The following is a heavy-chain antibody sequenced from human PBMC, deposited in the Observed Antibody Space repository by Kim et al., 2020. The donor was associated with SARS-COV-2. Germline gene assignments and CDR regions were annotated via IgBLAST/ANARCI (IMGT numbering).Heavy chain of an antibody. CDR2: IYYSGST. Sequence: SETLSLTCTVSGGSISSYYWSWIRQPPGKGLEWIGYIYYSGSTNYNPSLKSRVTISVDTSKNQFSLKLSSVTAADTAVYYCARGRRGTVTHYYYYMDVWG. D-gene: IGHD4-4*01. CDR1: GGSISSYY. V-gene: IGHV4-59*01. J-gene: IGHJ6*03. CDR3: ARGRRGTVTHYYYYMDV.